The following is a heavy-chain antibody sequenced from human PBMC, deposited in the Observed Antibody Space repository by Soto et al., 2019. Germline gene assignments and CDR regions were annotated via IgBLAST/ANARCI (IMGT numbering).Heavy chain of an antibody. Sequence: QVQLVQSGAEVKKPGSSVKVSCKASGGTFSSYTISWVRQAPGQGLEWMGRIIPILGIANYAQKFRGRVTITADKSTSTAYMELSSLRSEDTAVYYCARTGGYSYGYCQYWGQGTLVTVSS. CDR3: ARTGGYSYGYCQY. J-gene: IGHJ4*02. CDR2: IIPILGIA. CDR1: GGTFSSYT. D-gene: IGHD5-18*01. V-gene: IGHV1-69*02.